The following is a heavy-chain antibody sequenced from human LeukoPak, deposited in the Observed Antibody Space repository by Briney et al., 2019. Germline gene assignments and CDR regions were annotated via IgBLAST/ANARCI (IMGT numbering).Heavy chain of an antibody. CDR2: IIPIFGTA. Sequence: ASVKVSCKASGYTFTSYGISWVRQAPGQGLEWMGGIIPIFGTANYAQKFQGRVTITADESTSTAYMELSSLGSEDTAVYYCARGYCSSTRCYTLTDWGQGTLVTVSS. CDR3: ARGYCSSTRCYTLTD. D-gene: IGHD2-2*02. V-gene: IGHV1-69*13. CDR1: GYTFTSYG. J-gene: IGHJ4*02.